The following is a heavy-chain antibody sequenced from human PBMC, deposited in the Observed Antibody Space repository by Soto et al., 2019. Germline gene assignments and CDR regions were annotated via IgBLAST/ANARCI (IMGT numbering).Heavy chain of an antibody. D-gene: IGHD3-9*01. J-gene: IGHJ4*02. CDR2: MHYTGFS. CDR1: GDSVSSHY. Sequence: SESLSLTCSFSGDSVSSHYLTWIRQSPEKGLEWIGYMHYTGFSHYNPSLKSRVTISVDTSKNQFSLKLSSVTAADTAVYYCARHPRVLTGYYNDYWGQGTLVTVSS. V-gene: IGHV4-59*08. CDR3: ARHPRVLTGYYNDY.